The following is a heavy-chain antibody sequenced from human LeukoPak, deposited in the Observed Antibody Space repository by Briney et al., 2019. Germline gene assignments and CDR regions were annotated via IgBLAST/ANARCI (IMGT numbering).Heavy chain of an antibody. CDR3: ARGSVLFDY. D-gene: IGHD3-10*01. J-gene: IGHJ4*02. CDR1: GGSISSYY. V-gene: IGHV4-4*09. CDR2: IYTSGST. Sequence: SETLSLTCTVSGGSISSYYWSWIRQPPGKGLEWIGYIYTSGSTDYNLSPRTGLPISVDTSKNQFSLKLSAVTAADTAVYYCARGSVLFDYWGQGTLVTVSS.